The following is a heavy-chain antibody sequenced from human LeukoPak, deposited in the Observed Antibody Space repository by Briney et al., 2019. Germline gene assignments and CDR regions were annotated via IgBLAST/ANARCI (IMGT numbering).Heavy chain of an antibody. D-gene: IGHD3-22*01. V-gene: IGHV1-18*01. CDR2: ISAYNGNT. CDR3: ARLYYYDSSGYGWYFDL. CDR1: GYTFTSYG. J-gene: IGHJ2*01. Sequence: ASVKVSCKASGYTFTSYGISWVRQAPGQGLEWMGWISAYNGNTNYAQKLQGRVTMTTDTSTSTAYMELRSLRSDDTAVYYCARLYYYDSSGYGWYFDLWGRGTLVTVYS.